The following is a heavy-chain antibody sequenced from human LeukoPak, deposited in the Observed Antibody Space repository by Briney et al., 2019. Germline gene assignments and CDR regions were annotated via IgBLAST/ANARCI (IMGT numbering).Heavy chain of an antibody. CDR2: ISGSGGST. D-gene: IGHD6-19*01. CDR1: GFTFSSYA. Sequence: GGSLRLSCAASGFTFSSYAMSWVRQAPGKGLEWVSAISGSGGSTYYANSVKGRFTISRDNSKNTLYLQMNSLRAEDTAVYYCAKSGPYSSGGDYYYYGMDVWGQGTTVTVSS. J-gene: IGHJ6*02. V-gene: IGHV3-23*01. CDR3: AKSGPYSSGGDYYYYGMDV.